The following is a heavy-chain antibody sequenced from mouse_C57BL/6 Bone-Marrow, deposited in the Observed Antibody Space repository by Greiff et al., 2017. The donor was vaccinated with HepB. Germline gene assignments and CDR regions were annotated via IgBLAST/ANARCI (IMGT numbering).Heavy chain of an antibody. CDR3: ARWSKPYWYFDV. V-gene: IGHV1-82*01. J-gene: IGHJ1*03. CDR2: IYPGDGDT. CDR1: GYAFSSSW. Sequence: VQRVESGPELVKPGASVKISCKASGYAFSSSWMNWVKQRPGKGLEWIGRIYPGDGDTNYNGKFKGKATLTADKSSSTAYMQLSSLTSEDSAVYFCARWSKPYWYFDVWGTGTTVTVSS.